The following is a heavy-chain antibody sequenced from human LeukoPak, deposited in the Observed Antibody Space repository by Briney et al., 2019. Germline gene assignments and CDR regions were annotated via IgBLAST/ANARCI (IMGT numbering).Heavy chain of an antibody. CDR1: GYTFTSYA. Sequence: ASVKVSCKASGYTFTSYAMHWVRQAPGQRLEWMGWINAGNGNTKYSQEFQGRVTITRDTSASTAYMELSSLRSEDTAVYYCAASGFGFGELPSYFYYYMDVWGKGTTVTISS. CDR3: AASGFGFGELPSYFYYYMDV. J-gene: IGHJ6*03. V-gene: IGHV1-3*03. D-gene: IGHD3-10*01. CDR2: INAGNGNT.